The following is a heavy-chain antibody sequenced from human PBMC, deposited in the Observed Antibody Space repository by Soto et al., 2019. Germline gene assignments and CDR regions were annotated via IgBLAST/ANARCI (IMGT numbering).Heavy chain of an antibody. CDR3: ARLYDYVWGSYRPLDY. CDR2: FDPEDGET. J-gene: IGHJ4*02. Sequence: GASVKVSCKVSGYTLTELSMHWVRQAPGKGLEWMGSFDPEDGETIYAQKFQGRVTMTEDTSTDTAYMELSSLRSEDTAVYYCARLYDYVWGSYRPLDYWGQGTLVTVSS. D-gene: IGHD3-16*02. CDR1: GYTLTELS. V-gene: IGHV1-24*01.